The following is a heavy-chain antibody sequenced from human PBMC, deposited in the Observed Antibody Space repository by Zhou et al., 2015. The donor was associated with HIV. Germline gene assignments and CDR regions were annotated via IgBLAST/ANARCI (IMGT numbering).Heavy chain of an antibody. Sequence: VQLVESGGGLVKPGGSLRLSCAASGFIFSNYGMHWVRQAPGKGLEWVALIQYNGGRTYYADSVKGRFTISRDNSKNTLSLQMNSLRAEDTALYFCAKELSNHDAFDIWGQGTMVTVSS. D-gene: IGHD4-11*01. CDR2: IQYNGGRT. J-gene: IGHJ3*02. CDR3: AKELSNHDAFDI. V-gene: IGHV3-30*02. CDR1: GFIFSNYG.